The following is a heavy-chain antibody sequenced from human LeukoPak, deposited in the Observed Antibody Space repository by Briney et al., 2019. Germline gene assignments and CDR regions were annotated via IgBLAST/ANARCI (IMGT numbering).Heavy chain of an antibody. CDR2: LNPRSGDT. CDR1: GYSFTSYD. V-gene: IGHV1-8*01. CDR3: ARDFRFSDY. Sequence: ASVKVSCKASGYSFTSYDINWVRQATGQGLEWVGYLNPRSGDTGYAQKFQGRVTMTWDTSISTAYMELSSLRSEDTAVYYCARDFRFSDYWGQGPLVTVSS. J-gene: IGHJ4*02.